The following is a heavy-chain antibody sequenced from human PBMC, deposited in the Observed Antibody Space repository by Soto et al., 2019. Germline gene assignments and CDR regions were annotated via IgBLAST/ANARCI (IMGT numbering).Heavy chain of an antibody. CDR2: IRSKANSYAT. CDR3: TSTFHSSGYN. V-gene: IGHV3-73*02. D-gene: IGHD3-22*01. J-gene: IGHJ4*02. Sequence: EVQLVESGGGLVQPGGSLKLSCAASGFTFSGSAMHWVRQASGKGLEWVGRIRSKANSYATAYAASVKGRFTISRDDSKNTAYLQINSLKTEDTAVYYCTSTFHSSGYNWGQGTLVTVSS. CDR1: GFTFSGSA.